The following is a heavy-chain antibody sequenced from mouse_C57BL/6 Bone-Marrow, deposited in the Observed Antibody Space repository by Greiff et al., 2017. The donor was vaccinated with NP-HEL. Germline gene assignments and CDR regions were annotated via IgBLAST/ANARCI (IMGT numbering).Heavy chain of an antibody. D-gene: IGHD1-1*01. Sequence: EVKLEESGGGLVQPGGSMKLSCVASGFTFSNYWMNWVRQSPEKGLEWVAQIRLKSDNYATHYAESVKGRFTISRDDSKSSVYLQMNNLRAEDTGIYYCTVITTVVAPNWYFDVWGTGTTVTVSS. CDR2: IRLKSDNYAT. CDR1: GFTFSNYW. V-gene: IGHV6-3*01. J-gene: IGHJ1*03. CDR3: TVITTVVAPNWYFDV.